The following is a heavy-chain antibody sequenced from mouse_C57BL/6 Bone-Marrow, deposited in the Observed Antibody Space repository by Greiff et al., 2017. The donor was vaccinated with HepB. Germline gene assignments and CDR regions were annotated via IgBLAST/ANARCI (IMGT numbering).Heavy chain of an antibody. CDR1: GYAFTNYL. V-gene: IGHV1-54*01. D-gene: IGHD1-1*01. J-gene: IGHJ1*03. CDR3: ARHYGSSYGWYFDV. CDR2: INPGSGGT. Sequence: QVQLQQSGAELVRPGTSVKVSCKASGYAFTNYLIEWVKQRPGQGLEWIGVINPGSGGTNYHAKFKGKATLTADKSYSTAYMQLSSLTSEDSAVYCCARHYGSSYGWYFDVWGTGTTVTVSS.